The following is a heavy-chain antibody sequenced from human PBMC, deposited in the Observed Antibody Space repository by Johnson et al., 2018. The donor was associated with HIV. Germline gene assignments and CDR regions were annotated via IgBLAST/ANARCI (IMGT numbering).Heavy chain of an antibody. CDR2: LHSDGST. CDR1: GFTVSNNY. J-gene: IGHJ3*02. Sequence: VQLVESGGGVVQPGRSLRLSCAASGFTVSNNYMSWVRQAPGKGLEWVSILHSDGSTFNTDSVKGRFTISRDAAENSLYLQMNSLRVEDTAVYYCARERRSDYDYDAFDIWGQGTMVTVSS. D-gene: IGHD5-12*01. V-gene: IGHV3-66*01. CDR3: ARERRSDYDYDAFDI.